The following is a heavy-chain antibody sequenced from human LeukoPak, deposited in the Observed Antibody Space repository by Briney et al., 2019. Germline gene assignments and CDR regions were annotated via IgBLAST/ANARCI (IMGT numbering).Heavy chain of an antibody. J-gene: IGHJ5*02. CDR3: ARLSPPIASFCSGGTCYSGGFDP. CDR2: ITTYNGNT. D-gene: IGHD2-15*01. V-gene: IGHV1-18*01. CDR1: GYTFTSYG. Sequence: ASVKVSCKASGYTFTSYGITWVRQAPGQGLEWMGWITTYNGNTYYVQNFQGRVTMTAGTSTSTAYMEVRSLRSDDTAVYYCARLSPPIASFCSGGTCYSGGFDPWGQGTLVTVSS.